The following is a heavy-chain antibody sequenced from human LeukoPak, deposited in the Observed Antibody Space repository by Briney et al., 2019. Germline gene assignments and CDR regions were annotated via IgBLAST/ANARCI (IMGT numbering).Heavy chain of an antibody. Sequence: ASVKVSCKASGYTFTSYDINWVRQATGQGLEWMGWMNPNSGNTGYAQKFQGRVTMTRNTSISTAYMELSSLRSEDTAVYYCARVTRIAAAGRFGYWGQGTLDTVSS. J-gene: IGHJ4*02. CDR2: MNPNSGNT. V-gene: IGHV1-8*01. CDR3: ARVTRIAAAGRFGY. D-gene: IGHD6-13*01. CDR1: GYTFTSYD.